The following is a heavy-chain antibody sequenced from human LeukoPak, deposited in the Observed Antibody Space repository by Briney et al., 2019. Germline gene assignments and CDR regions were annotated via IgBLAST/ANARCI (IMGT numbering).Heavy chain of an antibody. J-gene: IGHJ4*02. CDR3: ARMDYNILTGYYYFDY. D-gene: IGHD3-9*01. V-gene: IGHV4-4*08. Sequence: SETLSLTCTVSGGSISSFYWSWIRQPPGKGLEWIGYLYNNGSTNYNPSLKSRVTISVDTSKNQFSLKLNSVTAADTAFYYCARMDYNILTGYYYFDYWGQGTLVTVSS. CDR1: GGSISSFY. CDR2: LYNNGST.